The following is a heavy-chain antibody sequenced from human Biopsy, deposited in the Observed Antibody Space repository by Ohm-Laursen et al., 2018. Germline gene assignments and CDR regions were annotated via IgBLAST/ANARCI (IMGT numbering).Heavy chain of an antibody. CDR1: GYTFTTYG. CDR3: VLASFDY. V-gene: IGHV1-46*01. Sequence: SVKVSCKASGYTFTTYGISWVRQAPGQGLEWMGIINPGGNSTAYTQNFQGRVTMTWDTSTTSVYMELSSLRSEDTAVYYCVLASFDYWGQGTLVTVPS. CDR2: INPGGNST. J-gene: IGHJ4*02.